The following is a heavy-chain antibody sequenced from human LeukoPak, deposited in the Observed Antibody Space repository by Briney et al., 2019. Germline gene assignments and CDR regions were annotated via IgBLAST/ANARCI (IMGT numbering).Heavy chain of an antibody. CDR1: GFTFSSYS. V-gene: IGHV3-48*01. CDR3: ATVLAAAGGYYYYMDV. J-gene: IGHJ6*03. CDR2: ISSSSSTI. Sequence: GGSLRLSCAASGFTFSSYSMNWVRQAPGKGLEWVSYISSSSSTIYYADSVKGRFTISRDNAKNSLYLQMNSLRAEDTAVYYCATVLAAAGGYYYYMDVWGKGTTVTVSS. D-gene: IGHD6-13*01.